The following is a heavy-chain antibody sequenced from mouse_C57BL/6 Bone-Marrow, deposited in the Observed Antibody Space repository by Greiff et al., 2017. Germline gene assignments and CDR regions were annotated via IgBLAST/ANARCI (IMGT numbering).Heavy chain of an antibody. J-gene: IGHJ2*01. Sequence: VQLKQSGAELVRPGASVKLSCTASGFNIKDDYMHWVKQRPEQSLEWIGWIDPENGDTEYASKFQGKATITADTSYNKAYLQLSSLTSEDTSVYYCTPCYDDEGYWGQGTTLTVSS. CDR1: GFNIKDDY. V-gene: IGHV14-4*01. D-gene: IGHD2-4*01. CDR3: TPCYDDEGY. CDR2: IDPENGDT.